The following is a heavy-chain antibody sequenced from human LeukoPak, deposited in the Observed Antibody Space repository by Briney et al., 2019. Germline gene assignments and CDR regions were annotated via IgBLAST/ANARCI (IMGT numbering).Heavy chain of an antibody. Sequence: GGSLRLSCAASGFTVSSYWMHWVRQAPGKGRVWGSRINSDGSSTSYADSVKGRFTISRDNAKNTLYLQMNSLSAEDTAVYYCARVAPTYCGGECYPDWGQGTLVTVSS. CDR1: GFTVSSYW. CDR2: INSDGSST. J-gene: IGHJ4*02. CDR3: ARVAPTYCGGECYPD. D-gene: IGHD2-21*01. V-gene: IGHV3-74*01.